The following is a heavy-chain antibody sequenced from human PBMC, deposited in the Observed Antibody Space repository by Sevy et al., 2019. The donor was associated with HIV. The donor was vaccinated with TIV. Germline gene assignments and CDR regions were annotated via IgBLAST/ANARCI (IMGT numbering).Heavy chain of an antibody. V-gene: IGHV2-5*02. D-gene: IGHD1-1*01. CDR1: GFSLSTRLVG. J-gene: IGHJ4*02. CDR3: AHRVSYNGDWNGGSFDY. CDR2: IYWDDDK. Sequence: SGPMLVKPTQALTLTCSFSGFSLSTRLVGVGWIRQPPGKALEWLALIYWDDDKRYSPSLRTRLTITKDTSRNQVVLTMTNMDPVDTASYYCAHRVSYNGDWNGGSFDYWGQGILVTVSS.